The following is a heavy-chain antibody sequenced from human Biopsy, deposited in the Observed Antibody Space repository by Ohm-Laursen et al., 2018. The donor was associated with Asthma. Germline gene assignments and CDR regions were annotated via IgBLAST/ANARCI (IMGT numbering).Heavy chain of an antibody. CDR1: GYTFTSYG. CDR3: ARGQKSAGDRWFDP. D-gene: IGHD6-13*01. V-gene: IGHV1-46*01. CDR2: INPSGGST. J-gene: IGHJ5*02. Sequence: ASVKVSCKASGYTFTSYGISWVRQAPGQGLEWMGIINPSGGSTSYAQKFQGRVTMTRDTSISTAYMEVSRLRSDDTAVYYCARGQKSAGDRWFDPWGQGTLVTVSS.